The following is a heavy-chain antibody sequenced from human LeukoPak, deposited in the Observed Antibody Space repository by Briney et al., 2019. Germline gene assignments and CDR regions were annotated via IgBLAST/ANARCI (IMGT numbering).Heavy chain of an antibody. CDR2: INPNSGGT. J-gene: IGHJ4*02. V-gene: IGHV1-2*02. D-gene: IGHD1-26*01. Sequence: ASVKVSCKASGYTFTGYYMHWVRQAPGQGLEWMGWINPNSGGTNYAQKFQGRVTMTRDTSISTAYMELGRLRSDDTAVYYCARRGSYKYYFDYWGQGTLVTVSS. CDR1: GYTFTGYY. CDR3: ARRGSYKYYFDY.